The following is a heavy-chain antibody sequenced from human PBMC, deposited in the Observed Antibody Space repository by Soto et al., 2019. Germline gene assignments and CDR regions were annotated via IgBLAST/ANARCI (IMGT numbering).Heavy chain of an antibody. CDR3: ARGRFGSSWSYYYYYYGMDV. CDR1: GGTFSSYA. CDR2: IIPIFGTA. V-gene: IGHV1-69*13. D-gene: IGHD6-13*01. J-gene: IGHJ6*02. Sequence: GASVKVSCKASGGTFSSYAISWVRQAPGQGLEWMGGIIPIFGTANYAQKFQGRVTITADESTSTAYMELSSLRSEDTAVYYFARGRFGSSWSYYYYYYGMDVWGQGTTVTVSS.